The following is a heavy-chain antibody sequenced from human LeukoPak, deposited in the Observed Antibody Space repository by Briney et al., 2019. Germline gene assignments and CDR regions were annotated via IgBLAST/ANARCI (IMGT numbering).Heavy chain of an antibody. Sequence: QSGGSLRLSCAASGFTFSSFAMTWVRQAPGKGLEWVSSITGSHGPTYNTDSVKGRFTISRDNSQNTLYLQMNSLRAEDTAVYYCTKYLNGDYVGAFDPWGQGSLVTVSS. V-gene: IGHV3-23*01. J-gene: IGHJ5*02. CDR3: TKYLNGDYVGAFDP. CDR1: GFTFSSFA. CDR2: ITGSHGPT. D-gene: IGHD4-17*01.